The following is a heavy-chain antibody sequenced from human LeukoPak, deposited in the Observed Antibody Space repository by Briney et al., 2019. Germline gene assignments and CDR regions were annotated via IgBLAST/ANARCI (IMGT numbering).Heavy chain of an antibody. J-gene: IGHJ3*02. CDR3: ARLSDIVVVVAATDAFDI. V-gene: IGHV1-69*04. CDR2: IIPILGIA. D-gene: IGHD2-15*01. Sequence: SVKVSCKASGGTFSSYAISWVRQAPGQGLEWMGRIIPILGIANYAQKFQGRVTITADKSTSTAYMELSSLRSEDTAVYYCARLSDIVVVVAATDAFDIWGQGTMVTVSS. CDR1: GGTFSSYA.